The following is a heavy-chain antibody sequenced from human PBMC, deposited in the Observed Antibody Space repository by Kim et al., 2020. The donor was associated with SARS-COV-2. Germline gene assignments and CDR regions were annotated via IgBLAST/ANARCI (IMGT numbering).Heavy chain of an antibody. CDR2: ISGSGGST. V-gene: IGHV3-23*01. D-gene: IGHD3-9*01. Sequence: GGSLRLSCAASGFTFSSYAMSWVRQAPGKGLEWVSAISGSGGSTYYADSVKGRFTISRDNSKNTLYLQMNSLRAEDTAVYYCARTDGIFYDILTGYYNHLDYYYYGMDVWGQGTTVTVSS. CDR1: GFTFSSYA. J-gene: IGHJ6*02. CDR3: ARTDGIFYDILTGYYNHLDYYYYGMDV.